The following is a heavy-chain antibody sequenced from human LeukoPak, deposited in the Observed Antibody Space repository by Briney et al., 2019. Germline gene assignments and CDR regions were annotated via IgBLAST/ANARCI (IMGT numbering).Heavy chain of an antibody. J-gene: IGHJ4*02. V-gene: IGHV4-61*01. CDR2: IYYSGST. CDR1: GGSVSSGSYY. CDR3: ASGAAAGTNDY. D-gene: IGHD6-13*01. Sequence: SETLSLTCTVSGGSVSSGSYYWSWIRQPPGKGLEWIGYIYYSGSTNYNPSLKSRVTISVDTSKNQFSLKLSSVTAADTALYYCASGAAAGTNDYWGQGTLVTVSS.